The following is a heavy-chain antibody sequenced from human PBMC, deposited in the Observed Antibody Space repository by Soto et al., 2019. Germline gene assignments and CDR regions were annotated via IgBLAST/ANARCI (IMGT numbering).Heavy chain of an antibody. CDR1: GGSISSGGYY. J-gene: IGHJ6*02. CDR2: IYHSGST. V-gene: IGHV4-31*01. CDR3: ARAAPAGGLDYYGMDV. Sequence: QVQLQESGPGLVKPSQTLSLTCTVSGGSISSGGYYWSWIRQHPGKGLEWIGYIYHSGSTYYNPPRTSLDTLSXXRXKXQVSRKVSSGTAAGTAVYYCARAAPAGGLDYYGMDVWGQGTTFTVSS.